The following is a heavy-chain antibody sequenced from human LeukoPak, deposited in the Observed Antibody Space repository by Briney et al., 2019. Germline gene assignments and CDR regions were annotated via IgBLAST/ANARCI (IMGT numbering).Heavy chain of an antibody. CDR1: GYTFTSYG. D-gene: IGHD1-26*01. Sequence: ASVKVSCKASGYTFTSYGISWVRQAPGQGLEWMGWINPNSGGTNYAQKFQGWATMTRDTSISTAYMELSRLRSDDTAVYYCARARVGATRAFDIWGQGTMVTVSS. CDR2: INPNSGGT. CDR3: ARARVGATRAFDI. V-gene: IGHV1-2*04. J-gene: IGHJ3*02.